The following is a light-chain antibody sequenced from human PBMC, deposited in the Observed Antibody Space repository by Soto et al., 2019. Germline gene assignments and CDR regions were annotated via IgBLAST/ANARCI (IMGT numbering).Light chain of an antibody. V-gene: IGKV4-1*01. CDR1: QSVLFTSNNKNY. J-gene: IGKJ4*01. CDR2: WAS. CDR3: QQYYTLPLP. Sequence: LMTCSPDSLAVSLGERATINCGPSQSVLFTSNNKNYLAWYQQKPGQPPKLLLSWASARESGVPERFSGSGSGTLFTLSISSLQAEDVAVYYCQQYYTLPLPFGGGTKVDIK.